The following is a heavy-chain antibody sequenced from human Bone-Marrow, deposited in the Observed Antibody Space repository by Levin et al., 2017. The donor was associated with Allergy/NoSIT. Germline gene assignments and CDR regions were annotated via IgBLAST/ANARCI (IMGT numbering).Heavy chain of an antibody. D-gene: IGHD6-13*01. CDR2: FDPEDGET. Sequence: ASVKVSCKVSGYTLTELSMHWVRQAPGKGLEWMGGFDPEDGETIYAQKFQGRVTMTEDTSTDTAYMELSSLRSEDTAVYYCATAIAAAGDYYYYYMDVWGKGTTVTVSS. V-gene: IGHV1-24*01. J-gene: IGHJ6*03. CDR3: ATAIAAAGDYYYYYMDV. CDR1: GYTLTELS.